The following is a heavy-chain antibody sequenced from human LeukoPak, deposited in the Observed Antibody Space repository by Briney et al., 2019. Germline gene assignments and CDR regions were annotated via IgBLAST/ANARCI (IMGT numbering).Heavy chain of an antibody. CDR1: GGSISSGDYY. D-gene: IGHD3-10*01. CDR2: IYYSGST. CDR3: AREALIWFGDTGYMDV. J-gene: IGHJ6*03. Sequence: SETLSLTCTVSGGSISSGDYYWSWIRQPPGKGLEWIGYIYYSGSTYYNPSLKSRVTISVDTSKNQFSLKLSSVTAADTAVYYCAREALIWFGDTGYMDVWGKGTTVTVSS. V-gene: IGHV4-30-4*01.